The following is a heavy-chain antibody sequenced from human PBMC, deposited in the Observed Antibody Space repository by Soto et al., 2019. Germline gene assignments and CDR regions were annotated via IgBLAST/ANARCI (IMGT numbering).Heavy chain of an antibody. Sequence: AASVKVSCKGSGYSFTSYWIGWVRQMPGKGLEWMGIIYPGDSDTRYSPSFQGQVTISADKSISTAYLQWSSLKASDTAMYYCASRGIAARSYWGQGTLVTVSS. CDR2: IYPGDSDT. V-gene: IGHV5-51*01. CDR1: GYSFTSYW. CDR3: ASRGIAARSY. D-gene: IGHD6-6*01. J-gene: IGHJ4*02.